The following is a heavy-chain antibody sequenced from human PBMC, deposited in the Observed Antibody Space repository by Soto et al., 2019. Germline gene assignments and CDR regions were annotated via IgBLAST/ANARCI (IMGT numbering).Heavy chain of an antibody. D-gene: IGHD2-15*01. J-gene: IGHJ4*02. CDR3: ARAAPRYCSGGSCYSGRGY. CDR2: INHSGST. CDR1: GGYFSGYY. V-gene: IGHV4-34*01. Sequence: SETLSLTCAVYGGYFSGYYWSRISQPPGKGLEWIGEINHSGSTNYNPSLKSRVTISVDTSKNQFSLKLSSVTAADTAVYYCARAAPRYCSGGSCYSGRGYWGQGTLVTVSS.